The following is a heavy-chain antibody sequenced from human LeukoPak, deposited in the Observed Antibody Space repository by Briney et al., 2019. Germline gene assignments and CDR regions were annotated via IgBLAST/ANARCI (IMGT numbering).Heavy chain of an antibody. D-gene: IGHD3-22*01. Sequence: GRSLRLSCAASGFTFSSYGMHWVRQAPGKGLEWVAVIWYDGSNKYYADSVKGRFTISRDNSKNTLYLQMNSLRAEDTAVYYCARDLSFGHCYDMVDGMDVWGQGTTVTVSS. CDR2: IWYDGSNK. CDR1: GFTFSSYG. J-gene: IGHJ6*02. CDR3: ARDLSFGHCYDMVDGMDV. V-gene: IGHV3-33*01.